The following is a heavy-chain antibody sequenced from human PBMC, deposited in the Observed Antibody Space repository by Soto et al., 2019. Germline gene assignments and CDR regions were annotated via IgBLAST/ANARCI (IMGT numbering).Heavy chain of an antibody. D-gene: IGHD5-18*01. J-gene: IGHJ6*02. V-gene: IGHV3-30*18. CDR2: ISYDGSNK. CDR1: GFTFSSYG. Sequence: GGSLRLSCAASGFTFSSYGMHWVRQAPGKGLEWVAVISYDGSNKYYADSVKGRFTISRDNSKNTLYLQMNSLRAEDTAVYYCAKDPGQLTRHYYYGMDVWGQGTTVTVSS. CDR3: AKDPGQLTRHYYYGMDV.